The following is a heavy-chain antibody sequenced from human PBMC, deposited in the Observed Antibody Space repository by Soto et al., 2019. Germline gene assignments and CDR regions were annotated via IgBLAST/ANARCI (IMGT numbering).Heavy chain of an antibody. CDR3: AKSNHIVVVVAATYLDY. Sequence: VQLLESGGGLVQPGGSLRLSCAASGFTFSSYAMFWVRQAPGKGLEWVSPISGSGGRTYYADSVNVRFNISRDISKNTLYLQMNSMRAEYTSVYYCAKSNHIVVVVAATYLDYWGQGTLVTVSS. J-gene: IGHJ4*02. CDR1: GFTFSSYA. V-gene: IGHV3-23*01. D-gene: IGHD2-15*01. CDR2: ISGSGGRT.